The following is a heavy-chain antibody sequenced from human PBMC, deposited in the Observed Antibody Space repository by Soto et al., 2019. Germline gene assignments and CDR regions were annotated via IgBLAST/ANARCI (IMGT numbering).Heavy chain of an antibody. CDR2: IYPSNSET. Sequence: GESLKISCKASGYTFTRYWIGWVRQMPGKGLEWMGIIYPSNSETRFSPSFQGQVTLSADKSIFTAYLQWSSLKASDTAIYYCARQAYHYDTYSFGYWGQGTLVTVSS. CDR3: ARQAYHYDTYSFGY. D-gene: IGHD3-22*01. V-gene: IGHV5-51*01. J-gene: IGHJ4*02. CDR1: GYTFTRYW.